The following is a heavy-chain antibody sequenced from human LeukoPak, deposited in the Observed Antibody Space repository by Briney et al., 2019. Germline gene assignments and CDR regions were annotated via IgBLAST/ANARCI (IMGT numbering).Heavy chain of an antibody. J-gene: IGHJ4*02. Sequence: SQTLSLTCTVSGGSISSGGYYWSWIRQHPGKGLEWIGYIYYSGSTYYNPSLRSRVTISVDTSKNQFSLKLSSVTAADTAVYYCALKRAAAVDYWGQGTLVTVSS. V-gene: IGHV4-31*03. CDR1: GGSISSGGYY. D-gene: IGHD6-13*01. CDR3: ALKRAAAVDY. CDR2: IYYSGST.